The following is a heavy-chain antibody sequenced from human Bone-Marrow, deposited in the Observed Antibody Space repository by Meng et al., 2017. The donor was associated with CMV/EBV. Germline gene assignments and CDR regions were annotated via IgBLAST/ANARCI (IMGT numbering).Heavy chain of an antibody. CDR1: GYTFTSYG. J-gene: IGHJ6*02. D-gene: IGHD3-3*01. Sequence: ASVKVSCKASGYTFTSYGISWVRQAPGQGLEWMGWISAYNGNTNYAQKLQGRVTMTTDTSTSTAYMELRSLRSDDTAVYYCARPEARGWSGTEYYYGMDVWGQGTTVTVSS. V-gene: IGHV1-18*01. CDR2: ISAYNGNT. CDR3: ARPEARGWSGTEYYYGMDV.